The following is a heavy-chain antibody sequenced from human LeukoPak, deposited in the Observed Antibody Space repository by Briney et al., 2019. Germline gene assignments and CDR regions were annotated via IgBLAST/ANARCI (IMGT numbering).Heavy chain of an antibody. CDR1: GYTFTSYG. J-gene: IGHJ2*01. CDR2: ISAYNGNT. V-gene: IGHV1-18*01. D-gene: IGHD1-14*01. Sequence: ASVKVSCKASGYTFTSYGISWVRQAPGQGLEWMGWISAYNGNTNYAQKLQGRVTMTTDTSTSTAYMELRSLRSDDTAVYYCAREWEITNYWYFDLWGRGTLVTVSS. CDR3: AREWEITNYWYFDL.